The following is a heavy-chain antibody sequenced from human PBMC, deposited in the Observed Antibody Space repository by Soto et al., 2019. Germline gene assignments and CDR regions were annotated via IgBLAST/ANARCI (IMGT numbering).Heavy chain of an antibody. J-gene: IGHJ4*02. CDR1: GGSISSSSYY. D-gene: IGHD6-13*01. CDR2: IYYSGST. CDR3: ARHLSGRNLFGYSSSWPYYFDY. Sequence: SETLSLTCTVSGGSISSSSYYWGWIRQPPGKGLEWIGSIYYSGSTYYNPSLKSRVTISVDTSKNQFSMKLSSVTAADTAVYYSARHLSGRNLFGYSSSWPYYFDYWGQGTLVTVSS. V-gene: IGHV4-39*01.